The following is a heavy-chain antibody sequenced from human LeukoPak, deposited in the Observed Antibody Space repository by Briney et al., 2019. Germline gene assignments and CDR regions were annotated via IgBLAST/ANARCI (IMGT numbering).Heavy chain of an antibody. Sequence: SETLSLTCTVSSGSIIINSYYWGWIRQPPGKGLEWIGSIYYSGSTYYNPSLKSRVTISVDTSKNQFSLKLSSVTAADTAVYYCARHHYLCSGGSCYYYYYYMDVWGKGTTVTVSS. D-gene: IGHD2-15*01. CDR1: SGSIIINSYY. V-gene: IGHV4-39*01. J-gene: IGHJ6*03. CDR2: IYYSGST. CDR3: ARHHYLCSGGSCYYYYYYMDV.